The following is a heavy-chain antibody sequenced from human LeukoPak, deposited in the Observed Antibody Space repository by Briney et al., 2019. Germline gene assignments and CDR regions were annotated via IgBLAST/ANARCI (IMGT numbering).Heavy chain of an antibody. CDR1: GGSISSYY. CDR3: ARAGAGYCSSTSCAYDAFDI. D-gene: IGHD2-2*01. CDR2: IYYSGST. J-gene: IGHJ3*02. V-gene: IGHV4-59*01. Sequence: SETLSLTCTVSGGSISSYYWSWIRQPPGKGLEWIGYIYYSGSTNYNPSLKSRVTISVDTSKNQFSLKLSSVTAADTAVYYCARAGAGYCSSTSCAYDAFDIWGQGTMVTVSS.